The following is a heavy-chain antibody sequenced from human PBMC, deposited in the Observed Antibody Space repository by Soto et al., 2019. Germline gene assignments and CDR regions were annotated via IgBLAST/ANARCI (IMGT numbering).Heavy chain of an antibody. V-gene: IGHV4-30-2*01. CDR3: ARGEHYDILTGYYYYYGMDV. D-gene: IGHD3-9*01. CDR2: IYHSGST. Sequence: PSETLSLTCAVSGGSISSGGYSWSWIRQPPGKGLEWIGYIYHSGSTYYNPSLKSRVTISVDRSKNQFSLKLSSVTAADTAVYYCARGEHYDILTGYYYYYGMDVWGQGTTVTVSS. J-gene: IGHJ6*02. CDR1: GGSISSGGYS.